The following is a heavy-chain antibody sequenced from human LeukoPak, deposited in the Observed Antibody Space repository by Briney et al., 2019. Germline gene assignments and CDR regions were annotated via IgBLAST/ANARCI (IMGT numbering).Heavy chain of an antibody. CDR2: IYYSGST. D-gene: IGHD6-6*01. Sequence: SETLSLTCTVSGGSISSSSYYWGWIRQPPGQGLEWIGSIYYSGSTYYNPSLKSRVTISVDTSKNQFSLKLSSVTAADTAVYYCARRPDSSSADYYYYYGMDVWGQGTTVTVSS. J-gene: IGHJ6*02. CDR3: ARRPDSSSADYYYYYGMDV. CDR1: GGSISSSSYY. V-gene: IGHV4-39*01.